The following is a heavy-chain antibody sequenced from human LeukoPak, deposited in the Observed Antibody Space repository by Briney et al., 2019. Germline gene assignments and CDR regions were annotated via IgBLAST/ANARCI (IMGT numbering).Heavy chain of an antibody. J-gene: IGHJ6*02. V-gene: IGHV3-30*18. CDR1: GFTFSSYG. Sequence: GGSLRLSCAASGFTFSSYGMHWVRQAPGKGLEWVAVISYDGSNKYYADSVKGRFTISRDNSKNTLYLQMNSLRAEDTAVYYCAKIWFGESYYYYYGMDVWDQGTTVTVSS. CDR2: ISYDGSNK. D-gene: IGHD3-10*01. CDR3: AKIWFGESYYYYYGMDV.